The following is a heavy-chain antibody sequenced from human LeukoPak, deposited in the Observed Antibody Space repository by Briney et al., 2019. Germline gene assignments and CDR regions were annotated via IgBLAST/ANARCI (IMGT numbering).Heavy chain of an antibody. D-gene: IGHD1-14*01. CDR3: ARGTSSLNYYGMDV. J-gene: IGHJ6*02. CDR1: GDIVSSNSAA. Sequence: PSQTLSLTCAISGDIVSSNSAAWHWIRQSPSRGLEWLGRTYYRSKWYNDYAVSVQSRITINSDTSKNQFSLQLNSVTPEDTAVYYCARGTSSLNYYGMDVWGQGTTVTVSS. V-gene: IGHV6-1*01. CDR2: TYYRSKWYN.